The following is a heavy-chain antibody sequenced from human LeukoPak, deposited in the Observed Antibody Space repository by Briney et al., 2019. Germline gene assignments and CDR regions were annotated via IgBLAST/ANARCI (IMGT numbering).Heavy chain of an antibody. V-gene: IGHV1-8*01. CDR1: GYTFTSCD. D-gene: IGHD6-19*01. CDR3: ARGLAVAGYYYYGMDV. CDR2: MNPNSGNT. Sequence: ASVKVSCKASGYTFTSCDINWVRQATGQGLEWMGWMNPNSGNTGYAQKFQDRVTMTRNTSISTAYMELSSLRSEDTAVYYCARGLAVAGYYYYGMDVWGQGTTVTVSS. J-gene: IGHJ6*02.